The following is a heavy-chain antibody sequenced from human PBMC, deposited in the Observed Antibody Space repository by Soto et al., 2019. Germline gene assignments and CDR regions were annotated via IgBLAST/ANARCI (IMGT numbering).Heavy chain of an antibody. J-gene: IGHJ6*02. Sequence: QVQLVESGGGVVQPGRSLRLSCAASGFTFSSYGMHWVRQAPGKGLEGVAVIWYDGSNKYYADSVKGRFTISRDNSKNTLYLQMNSLRAEDTAVYYCARGKLLIAHYGMDVWGQGTTVTVSS. CDR3: ARGKLLIAHYGMDV. V-gene: IGHV3-33*01. CDR1: GFTFSSYG. CDR2: IWYDGSNK. D-gene: IGHD3-10*01.